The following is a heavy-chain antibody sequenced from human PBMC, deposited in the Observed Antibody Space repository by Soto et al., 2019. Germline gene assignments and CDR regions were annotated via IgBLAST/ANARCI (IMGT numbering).Heavy chain of an antibody. J-gene: IGHJ5*02. D-gene: IGHD2-8*01. CDR1: GFTFRSYS. Sequence: PGGSLRLSCAASGFTFRSYSMNWVRQAPGKGLEWVSYISSSNRTINYADSVKGRFIISRDNAKNMLYLQMNSLRVDDSALYYCTREIIEVNGAVRWFDPWGRGTLVTVSS. V-gene: IGHV3-48*04. CDR2: ISSSNRTI. CDR3: TREIIEVNGAVRWFDP.